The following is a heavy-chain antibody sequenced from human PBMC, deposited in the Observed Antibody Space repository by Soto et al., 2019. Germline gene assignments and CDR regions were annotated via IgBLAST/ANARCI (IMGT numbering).Heavy chain of an antibody. D-gene: IGHD2-21*01. CDR3: ARGRAYSDCYCHDAFDS. V-gene: IGHV1-8*01. CDR1: GYTSISYD. J-gene: IGHJ3*02. CDR2: MNPNSANT. Sequence: QVQLVQSGAEVKKPGASVKVSCKASGYTSISYDINWVRQATAQWLETMGWMNPNSANTVFAQKFHGRVTMTRNTSVTTAYWELSSLKSEDTAVYYCARGRAYSDCYCHDAFDSWGQGLRVTVS.